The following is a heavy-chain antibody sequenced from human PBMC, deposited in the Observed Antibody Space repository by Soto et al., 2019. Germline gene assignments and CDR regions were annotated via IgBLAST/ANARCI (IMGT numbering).Heavy chain of an antibody. CDR1: GLSFSSYA. Sequence: PGGSLTLSCAAAGLSFSSYAMSWVRQAPGKGLEWVSAISGSGGSTYYADSVKGRFTISRDNSKNTLYLQMNSLRAEDTAVYYCAKDYYGSGSYPYYFDYWGQGTLVTVSS. CDR2: ISGSGGST. CDR3: AKDYYGSGSYPYYFDY. V-gene: IGHV3-23*01. D-gene: IGHD3-10*01. J-gene: IGHJ4*02.